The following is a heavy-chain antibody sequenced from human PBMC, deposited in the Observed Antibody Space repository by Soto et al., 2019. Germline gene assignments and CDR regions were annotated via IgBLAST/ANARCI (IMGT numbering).Heavy chain of an antibody. J-gene: IGHJ4*02. CDR1: GYTFSGYY. CDR3: ATTGNYGSGTSFRVDY. CDR2: INPNSDGT. V-gene: IGHV1-2*02. Sequence: ASVKVSCKASGYTFSGYYVHWVRQAPGQGLEWMGWINPNSDGTIYAQKFQGRVTMTRDTSISTAYMELSSLRFDDTAVYYCATTGNYGSGTSFRVDYWGQGTLVTVSS. D-gene: IGHD3-10*01.